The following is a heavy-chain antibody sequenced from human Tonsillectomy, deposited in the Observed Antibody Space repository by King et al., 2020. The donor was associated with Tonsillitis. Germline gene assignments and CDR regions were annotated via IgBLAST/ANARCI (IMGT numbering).Heavy chain of an antibody. J-gene: IGHJ4*02. CDR3: ARMVGYCSGGSCLLDY. D-gene: IGHD2-15*01. V-gene: IGHV3-48*01. Sequence: QLVQSGGGLVQPGGSLRLSCAASGFTFSSYSMNWVRQAPGKGLEWVSYISSSSSTIYYADSVKGRFTISRDSAKNSLYLQMNSLRAEDTAVYYCARMVGYCSGGSCLLDYWGQGTLVTVSS. CDR2: ISSSSSTI. CDR1: GFTFSSYS.